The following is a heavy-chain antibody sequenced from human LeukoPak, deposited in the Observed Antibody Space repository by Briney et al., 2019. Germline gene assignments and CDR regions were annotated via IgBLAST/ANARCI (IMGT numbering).Heavy chain of an antibody. J-gene: IGHJ4*02. Sequence: GGSLRLSSSVAGFTFSIYAMECGSQAPGKGLEYVSAISSNGGSTYYADSVKGRFTISRDNSKNTLYLQMSSLRAEDTAVYYCVKVVIAVAGRLGYYFYYCGQGTLVTVSS. D-gene: IGHD6-19*01. V-gene: IGHV3-64D*06. CDR2: ISSNGGST. CDR1: GFTFSIYA. CDR3: VKVVIAVAGRLGYYFYY.